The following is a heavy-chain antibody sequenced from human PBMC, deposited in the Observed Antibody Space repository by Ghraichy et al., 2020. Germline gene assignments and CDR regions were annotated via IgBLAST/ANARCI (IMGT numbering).Heavy chain of an antibody. CDR3: ARTQGIQNYYDSSGYYYWYFDL. CDR2: ISSSSSYI. Sequence: GGSLRLSCAASGFTFRSYSMNSVRQAPGKGLEWVSSISSSSSYIYYADSVKGRFTISRDNAKNSLYLQMNSLRAEDTAVYYCARTQGIQNYYDSSGYYYWYFDLWCRGTLVTVSS. V-gene: IGHV3-21*01. D-gene: IGHD3-22*01. CDR1: GFTFRSYS. J-gene: IGHJ2*01.